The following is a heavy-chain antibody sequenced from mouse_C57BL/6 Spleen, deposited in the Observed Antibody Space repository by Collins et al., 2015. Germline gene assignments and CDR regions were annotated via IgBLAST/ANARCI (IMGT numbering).Heavy chain of an antibody. D-gene: IGHD2-3*01. J-gene: IGHJ4*01. CDR2: IYPGDGHT. Sequence: KASGYAFSSSWMNWVKQRPGQGLEWIGRIYPGDGHTNYNGKFKGKATLTADKSSSTAYMQLSSLTSEDSAVYFCARIYDGYLYAMDYWGQGTSVTVSS. V-gene: IGHV1-82*01. CDR3: ARIYDGYLYAMDY. CDR1: GYAFSSSW.